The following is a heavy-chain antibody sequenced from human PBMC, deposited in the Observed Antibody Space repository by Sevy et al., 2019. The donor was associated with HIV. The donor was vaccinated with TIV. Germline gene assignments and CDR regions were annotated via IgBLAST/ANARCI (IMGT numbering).Heavy chain of an antibody. D-gene: IGHD3-22*01. CDR1: GFTFSSYS. J-gene: IGHJ4*02. V-gene: IGHV3-21*01. CDR3: ARESPSRVVVIYGFDY. CDR2: ISSSSSYI. Sequence: GGSLRLSCAASGFTFSSYSMNWVRQAPGKGLEWVSSISSSSSYIYYADSVKGRFTISRDNAKNSLYLQMNSLRAEDTAVYYCARESPSRVVVIYGFDYWGQGTLVTVSS.